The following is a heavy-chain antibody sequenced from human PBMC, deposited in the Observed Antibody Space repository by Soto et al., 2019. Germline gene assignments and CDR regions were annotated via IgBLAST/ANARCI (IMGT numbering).Heavy chain of an antibody. J-gene: IGHJ4*02. Sequence: GASVKVSCKASGYTFTSYGISWVRQAPGQGLEWMGWISAYNGNTNYAQKLQGRVTMTTDTSTSTAYMELRSLRSDDTAVYYCARVDTIFGVVITYFDYWGQGTLVTVSS. CDR1: GYTFTSYG. D-gene: IGHD3-3*01. CDR2: ISAYNGNT. V-gene: IGHV1-18*01. CDR3: ARVDTIFGVVITYFDY.